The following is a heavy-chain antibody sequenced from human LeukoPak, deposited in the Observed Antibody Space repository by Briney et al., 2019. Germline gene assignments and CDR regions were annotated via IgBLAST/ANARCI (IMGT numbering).Heavy chain of an antibody. Sequence: PSETLSLTCAVYGGSFGGYYWSWIRQPPGKGLEWIGEINHSGSTNYNPSLKSRVTISVDTSKNQFSLKLSSVTAADTAVYYCARAGALTVNALDYWGQGTLVTVSS. CDR1: GGSFGGYY. J-gene: IGHJ4*02. D-gene: IGHD2-8*01. CDR2: INHSGST. CDR3: ARAGALTVNALDY. V-gene: IGHV4-34*01.